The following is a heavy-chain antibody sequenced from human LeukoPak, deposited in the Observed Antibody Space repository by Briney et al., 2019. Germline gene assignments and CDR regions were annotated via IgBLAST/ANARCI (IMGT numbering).Heavy chain of an antibody. V-gene: IGHV1-46*01. J-gene: IGHJ4*02. CDR1: GYTFTSYY. Sequence: GASLKVSCKASGYTFTSYYIHWVRQAPGQGLEYMGRVRPDGSTAHAEKFQGRVTMTRDTSTSAVFMELSSLISDDTAVYYCMREGPGTYYFDFWGQGTLVTVSS. CDR3: MREGPGTYYFDF. CDR2: VRPDGST.